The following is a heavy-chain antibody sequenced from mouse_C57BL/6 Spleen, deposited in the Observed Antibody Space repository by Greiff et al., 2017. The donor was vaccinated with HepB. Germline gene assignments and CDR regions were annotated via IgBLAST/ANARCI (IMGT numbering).Heavy chain of an antibody. J-gene: IGHJ2*01. D-gene: IGHD1-1*01. CDR1: GYTFTSYW. Sequence: QVQLKQPGAELVRPGSSVKLSCKASGYTFTSYWMHWVKQRPIQGLEWIGNIDPSDRETHYNQKFKDKATLTVDKSSSTAYMQLSSLTSEDSAVYYCARNYGSSYDYDSWGKGTTLSVAS. CDR3: ARNYGSSYDYDS. V-gene: IGHV1-52*01. CDR2: IDPSDRET.